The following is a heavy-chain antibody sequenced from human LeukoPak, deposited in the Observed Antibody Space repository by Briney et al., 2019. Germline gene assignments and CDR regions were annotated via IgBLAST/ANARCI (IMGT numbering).Heavy chain of an antibody. CDR1: GFTFSHYG. CDR3: ARVYYASWSGQPLSQHWLDP. D-gene: IGHD3-3*01. Sequence: GGSLRLSCAASGFTFSHYGMHWVRQAPGKGLEWVAVISYDGSNKYYADSVKGRFTISRDNAKNSLYLQMNGLRVEDTAVYYCARVYYASWSGQPLSQHWLDPWGQGTLVTVSS. CDR2: ISYDGSNK. V-gene: IGHV3-30*03. J-gene: IGHJ5*02.